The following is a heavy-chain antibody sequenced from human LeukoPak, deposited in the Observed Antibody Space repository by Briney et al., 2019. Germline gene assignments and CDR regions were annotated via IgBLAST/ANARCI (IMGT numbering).Heavy chain of an antibody. Sequence: SQTLSLTCAVSGGSISSGGYYWSWIRQPPGKGLEWIGYIYHSGSTYYNPSLKSRVTISVDRSKNQFSLKLSSVTAADTAVYYGARGLIGNRAANRGYFDYWGQGTLVTVSS. CDR1: GGSISSGGYY. CDR3: ARGLIGNRAANRGYFDY. V-gene: IGHV4-30-2*01. D-gene: IGHD1-14*01. CDR2: IYHSGST. J-gene: IGHJ4*02.